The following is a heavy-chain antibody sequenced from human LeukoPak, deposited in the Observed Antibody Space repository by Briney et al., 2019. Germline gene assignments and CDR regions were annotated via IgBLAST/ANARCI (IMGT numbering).Heavy chain of an antibody. Sequence: GGSLRLSCAASGFTFSSYWMSWVRQVPGKGLEWVANIKQDGSEKYHVDSVKGRFTISRDNAKNSLYLQMNSLRAEDTAVYYCARITIVGAVAFDIWGQGTMVTVSS. D-gene: IGHD1-26*01. CDR2: IKQDGSEK. CDR1: GFTFSSYW. V-gene: IGHV3-7*01. CDR3: ARITIVGAVAFDI. J-gene: IGHJ3*02.